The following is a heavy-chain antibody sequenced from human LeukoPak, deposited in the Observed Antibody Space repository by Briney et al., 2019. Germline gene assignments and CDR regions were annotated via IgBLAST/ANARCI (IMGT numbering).Heavy chain of an antibody. J-gene: IGHJ6*03. V-gene: IGHV3-11*04. Sequence: PGGSLRLSCAASGFTFSDYYMSWIRQAPGKGLEWVSYISSSGSTIYYADSVKGRFTISRDNAKNSLYLQMNSLRAEDTAVYYCARGVVPAAIGGTYYYYYMDVWGKGTTVTVSS. D-gene: IGHD2-2*01. CDR1: GFTFSDYY. CDR3: ARGVVPAAIGGTYYYYYMDV. CDR2: ISSSGSTI.